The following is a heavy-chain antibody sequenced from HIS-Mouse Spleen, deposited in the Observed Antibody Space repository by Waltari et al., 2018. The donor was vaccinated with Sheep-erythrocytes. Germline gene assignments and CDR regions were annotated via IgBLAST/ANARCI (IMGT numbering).Heavy chain of an antibody. CDR2: INYSGST. CDR1: GGSISSYY. V-gene: IGHV4-59*01. CDR3: ARDPAPHYFDY. J-gene: IGHJ4*02. Sequence: QVQLQESGPGLVKPSETLSLTCTVSGGSISSYYWSWIRQPPGKGLEWIGYINYSGSTNYHPSLKSRVTISVYTSKNEFSLKLSSVTAADTAVYYCARDPAPHYFDYWGQGTLVTVSS.